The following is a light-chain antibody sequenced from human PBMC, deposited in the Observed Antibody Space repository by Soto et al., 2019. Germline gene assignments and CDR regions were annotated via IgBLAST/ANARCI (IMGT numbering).Light chain of an antibody. Sequence: DIVMTQSPDSLGVSLGERATINCKSSQSVLYTPNNKNYLAWYQQKPGQPPKLLIYWASTRESGVPDRFNGSGSGADFTLTISSLQAEDVAVYYCQQYYTTPLTFGGGTKVEIK. V-gene: IGKV4-1*01. CDR1: QSVLYTPNNKNY. CDR3: QQYYTTPLT. CDR2: WAS. J-gene: IGKJ4*01.